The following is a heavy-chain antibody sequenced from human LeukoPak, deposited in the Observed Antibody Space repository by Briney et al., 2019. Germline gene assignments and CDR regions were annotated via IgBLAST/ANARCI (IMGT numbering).Heavy chain of an antibody. Sequence: PGRSLRLSCAASGFTFDDYAMHWVRQAPGKGLEWVSGISWNSGSIGYADSVKGRFTISRDNAKNSLYQQMNSLRAEDTALYYCAKGPKYYYDSSGFFDYWGQGTLVTVSS. J-gene: IGHJ4*02. CDR3: AKGPKYYYDSSGFFDY. CDR1: GFTFDDYA. V-gene: IGHV3-9*01. D-gene: IGHD3-22*01. CDR2: ISWNSGSI.